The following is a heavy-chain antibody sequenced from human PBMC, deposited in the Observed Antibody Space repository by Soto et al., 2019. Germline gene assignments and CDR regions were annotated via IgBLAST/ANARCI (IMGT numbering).Heavy chain of an antibody. D-gene: IGHD6-19*01. Sequence: RGESLKISCKGSGYSFTSYWIGWVRQMPGKGLEWMGIIYPGDSDTRYSPSFQGQVTISADKSISTAYLQWSSLKASDTAMYYCARRIAVAGTSDNYYYGMDVWGQGTTVTVSS. V-gene: IGHV5-51*01. J-gene: IGHJ6*02. CDR1: GYSFTSYW. CDR3: ARRIAVAGTSDNYYYGMDV. CDR2: IYPGDSDT.